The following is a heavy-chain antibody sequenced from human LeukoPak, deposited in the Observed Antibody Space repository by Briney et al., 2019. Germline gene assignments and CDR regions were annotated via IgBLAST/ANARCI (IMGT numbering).Heavy chain of an antibody. D-gene: IGHD1-26*01. Sequence: PGRSLRLSCAASGFTFSRYGIHWVRQAPGKGLEWVALISNDGSDKYYGDSVKGRFTISRDNSKNMLYLQMNSLRAEDTAVYYCAKDHVVGLTVDYFDYWGQGTLVTVSS. CDR3: AKDHVVGLTVDYFDY. V-gene: IGHV3-30*18. CDR1: GFTFSRYG. J-gene: IGHJ4*02. CDR2: ISNDGSDK.